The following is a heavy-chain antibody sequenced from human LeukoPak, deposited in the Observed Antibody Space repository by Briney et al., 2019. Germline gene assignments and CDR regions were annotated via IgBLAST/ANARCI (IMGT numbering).Heavy chain of an antibody. CDR1: GVSISTSEW. J-gene: IGHJ5*02. CDR3: ARPLPEGWFDP. CDR2: IYYSGST. V-gene: IGHV4-39*01. Sequence: KTSETLSLTCAVSGVSISTSEWWIWVRQPPGQGLEWIGSIYYSGSTYYNLSPKSRVTISADTSKNQFSLKVSSVTAADTAVYYCARPLPEGWFDPWGQGTLVTVSS.